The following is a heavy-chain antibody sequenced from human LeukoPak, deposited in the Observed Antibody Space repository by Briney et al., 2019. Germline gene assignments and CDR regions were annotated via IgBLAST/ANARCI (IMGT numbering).Heavy chain of an antibody. J-gene: IGHJ4*02. Sequence: PGGSLRLSCAASGCSFSSYWMSWVRQAPGKGLEWVANIKEDGSEKYYVDSVKGRLTISRDNAKNSLYLQMNSLRVEDTAVYYCARGGSWTGSFTDFDYWGQGTLVTVSS. CDR3: ARGGSWTGSFTDFDY. CDR1: GCSFSSYW. V-gene: IGHV3-7*03. CDR2: IKEDGSEK. D-gene: IGHD3/OR15-3a*01.